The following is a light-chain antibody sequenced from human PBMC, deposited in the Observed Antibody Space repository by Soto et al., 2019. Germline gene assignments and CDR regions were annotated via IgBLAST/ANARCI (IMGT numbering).Light chain of an antibody. CDR2: DTS. CDR1: ESVRNY. CDR3: QQRSSWPLT. Sequence: EIVLTQSPATLSLSPGERATLSCRASESVRNYLIWYQQKPGLPPRLLIYDTSTRATGIPARFSGSGSGADYTLTISSPEPEDFAIYYCQQRSSWPLTFGGGTKIEIK. J-gene: IGKJ4*01. V-gene: IGKV3-11*01.